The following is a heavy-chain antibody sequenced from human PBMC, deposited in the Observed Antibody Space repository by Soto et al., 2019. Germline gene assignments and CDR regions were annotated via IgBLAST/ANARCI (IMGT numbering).Heavy chain of an antibody. CDR3: ARDQVDTAMVDAFDI. CDR2: INAGNGNT. D-gene: IGHD5-18*01. CDR1: GYTFTSYA. J-gene: IGHJ3*02. Sequence: ASVKVSCKASGYTFTSYAMHWVRQAPGQRLEWMGWINAGNGNTKYSQKFQGRVTITRDTSASTAYMELSSLRSEDTAVYYCARDQVDTAMVDAFDIWGQGTMVTVSS. V-gene: IGHV1-3*01.